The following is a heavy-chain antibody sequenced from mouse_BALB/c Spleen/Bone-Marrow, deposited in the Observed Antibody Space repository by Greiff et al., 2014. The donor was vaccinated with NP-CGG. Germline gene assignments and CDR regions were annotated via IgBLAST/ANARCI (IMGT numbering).Heavy chain of an antibody. CDR1: GFNIKDTY. D-gene: IGHD1-1*01. J-gene: IGHJ1*01. V-gene: IGHV14-3*02. Sequence: EVMLVESGAELVKPGASVKLSCIVSGFNIKDTYINWVNQRPEQGLEWIGRIDPANGDTEYDPKFQGKATLTADTSSNTAYLQLSSLTSEDTSVYYCVFGNSYWYFDVWGAGTTVTVSS. CDR3: VFGNSYWYFDV. CDR2: IDPANGDT.